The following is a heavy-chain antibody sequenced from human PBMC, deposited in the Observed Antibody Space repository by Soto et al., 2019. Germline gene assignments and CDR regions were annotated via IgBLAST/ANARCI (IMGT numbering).Heavy chain of an antibody. V-gene: IGHV3-48*02. CDR3: ARDIGSGWYYFDY. Sequence: GGSLRLSCAASGLTFSSYSMNWVVQAPGKGLEWVSYITPSSDTIYYADSVKGRFTISRDNGKNSLYLQMNSLRDEDTAVYYCARDIGSGWYYFDYWGQGNMVTVSS. D-gene: IGHD6-19*01. CDR1: GLTFSSYS. CDR2: ITPSSDTI. J-gene: IGHJ4*02.